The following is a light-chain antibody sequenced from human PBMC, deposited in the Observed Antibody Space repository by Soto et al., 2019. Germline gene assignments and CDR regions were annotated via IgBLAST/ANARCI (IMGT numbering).Light chain of an antibody. CDR1: QSVSSY. Sequence: EIVLTQSPATLSLSPGERATLSCRASQSVSSYLAWYQQKPGQAPRLLIYDASNRATGIPTRFSGSGSGTDFTRTISSLEPEDFAVYYCQQRSNRFGPGTKVEIK. J-gene: IGKJ3*01. CDR2: DAS. V-gene: IGKV3-11*01. CDR3: QQRSNR.